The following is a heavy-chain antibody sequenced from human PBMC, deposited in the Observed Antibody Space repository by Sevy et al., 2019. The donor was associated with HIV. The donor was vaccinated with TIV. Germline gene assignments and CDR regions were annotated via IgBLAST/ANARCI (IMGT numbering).Heavy chain of an antibody. CDR3: ARVPTYYYGSATYFDS. CDR1: GYNFLSDG. V-gene: IGHV1-18*01. J-gene: IGHJ4*02. Sequence: ASVKVSCQASGYNFLSDGITWVRQAPGQGLEWMAWIGLYNGNANYAQKFRDRVTMTTDTSTNTGYLELRSLRSDDTAVYYCARVPTYYYGSATYFDSWGQGSLVTVSS. D-gene: IGHD3-10*01. CDR2: IGLYNGNA.